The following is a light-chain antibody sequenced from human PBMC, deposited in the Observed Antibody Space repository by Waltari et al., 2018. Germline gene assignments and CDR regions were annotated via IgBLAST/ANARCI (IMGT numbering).Light chain of an antibody. CDR2: KVS. V-gene: IGKV2-30*02. CDR3: LQSSQWPYA. CDR1: QSLVQSDGNTF. Sequence: DVVMTQSPLSLAVTLGQPASISCWSSQSLVQSDGNTFLNWFHQRPVQSPRGLIYKVSNRECVVPDRFSGSGSGTDFTLKISRVEAEDVGIYYCLQSSQWPYAFGQGTKLEIK. J-gene: IGKJ2*01.